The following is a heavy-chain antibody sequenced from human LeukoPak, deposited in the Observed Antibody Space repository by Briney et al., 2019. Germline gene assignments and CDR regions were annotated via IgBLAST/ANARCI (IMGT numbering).Heavy chain of an antibody. CDR1: GYTFTGYY. J-gene: IGHJ6*02. Sequence: ASVNVSCKASGYTFTGYYMHWVRQAPGQGLEWMGWINPNSGGTNYAQKFQGRVTMTRDTSISTAYMELSRLRSDDTAVYYCARDRYVDTAMVVGMDVWGQGTTVTVSS. V-gene: IGHV1-2*02. D-gene: IGHD5-18*01. CDR2: INPNSGGT. CDR3: ARDRYVDTAMVVGMDV.